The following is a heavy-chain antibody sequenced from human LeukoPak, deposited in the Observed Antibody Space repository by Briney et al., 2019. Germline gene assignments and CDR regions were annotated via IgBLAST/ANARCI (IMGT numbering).Heavy chain of an antibody. CDR1: GGTFSSYA. D-gene: IGHD6-19*01. CDR2: IIPIFGTA. CDR3: AREAHPLSSGGNPFDY. V-gene: IGHV1-69*06. J-gene: IGHJ4*02. Sequence: GASVKVSCKASGGTFSSYAISWVRQAPGQGLEWMGGIIPIFGTANYAQKFQGRVTITADRSTSTAYMDLSTLSSEDTALYFCAREAHPLSSGGNPFDYWGQGTVVTVSS.